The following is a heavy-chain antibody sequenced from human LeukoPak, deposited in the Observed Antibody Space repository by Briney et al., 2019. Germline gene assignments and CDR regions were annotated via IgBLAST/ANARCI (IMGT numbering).Heavy chain of an antibody. CDR2: ISSSSSYI. J-gene: IGHJ4*02. D-gene: IGHD2-21*02. Sequence: PGGSLRLSCAASGFTFSSYSMNWVRQAPGKGLEWVSSISSSSSYIYYADSVKGRFTISRDNAKNSLYLQMNSLRAEDTAVYYCALTGAYCGGDCYNFDYWGQGTLVTVSS. CDR1: GFTFSSYS. CDR3: ALTGAYCGGDCYNFDY. V-gene: IGHV3-21*01.